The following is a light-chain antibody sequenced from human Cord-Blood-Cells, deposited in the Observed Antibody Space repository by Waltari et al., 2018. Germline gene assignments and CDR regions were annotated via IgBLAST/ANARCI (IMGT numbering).Light chain of an antibody. CDR3: QAADSRGTYVV. J-gene: IGLJ2*01. Sequence: SYALTHPPSVSVSPGQPASNPCSGDALPKQYAYWYQQKPGQAPVLGIYKDSERPAGIPERFSGSSSGTTVTLTISGVQAEDEADYYCQAADSRGTYVVFGGGTKLTVL. V-gene: IGLV3-25*02. CDR1: ALPKQY. CDR2: KDS.